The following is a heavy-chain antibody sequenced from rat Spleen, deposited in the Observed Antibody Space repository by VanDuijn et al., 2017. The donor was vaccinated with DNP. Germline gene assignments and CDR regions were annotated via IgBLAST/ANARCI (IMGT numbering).Heavy chain of an antibody. CDR2: ISYDGGST. D-gene: IGHD1-1*01. CDR3: TTLITFMSG. J-gene: IGHJ4*01. Sequence: EVQLVESGGGLVQPGRSLKLSCAASGFTFSDYYMAWVRQAPTKGLEWVASISYDGGSTYYRDSVKGRFTISRDNAKSSLFLQMDSLRSEDKATYYCTTLITFMSGWSQGTSVTVSS. CDR1: GFTFSDYY. V-gene: IGHV5-20*01.